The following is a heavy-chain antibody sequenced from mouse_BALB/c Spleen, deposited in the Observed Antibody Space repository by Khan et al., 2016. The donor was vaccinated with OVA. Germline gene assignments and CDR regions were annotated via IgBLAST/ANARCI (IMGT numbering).Heavy chain of an antibody. CDR1: GFTFSSYS. Sequence: VELVESGGDLVKPRGSLKLSCAASGFTFSSYSMSWVRQTPDKRLEWVATISSGGDYTYYPDSVKGRFTISSDNAKNTLYLQMSSLKSEDTAMYYCASHLTGSFAYWGQGTLVTVSA. CDR2: ISSGGDYT. CDR3: ASHLTGSFAY. J-gene: IGHJ3*01. V-gene: IGHV5-6*01. D-gene: IGHD4-1*01.